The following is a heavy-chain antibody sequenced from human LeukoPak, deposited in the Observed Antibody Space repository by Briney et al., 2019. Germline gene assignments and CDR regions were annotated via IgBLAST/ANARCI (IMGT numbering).Heavy chain of an antibody. J-gene: IGHJ3*02. CDR2: ISSSSSCI. V-gene: IGHV3-21*01. Sequence: PGGSLRLSCAASGFTFSSYTMNWVRQAPGKGLEWVSSISSSSSCIYYADSVKGRFTISRDNAKNSLYLQMNSLRAEDTAVYYCARGGDYVWGSYRYDAFDIWGQGTMVTVSS. CDR1: GFTFSSYT. CDR3: ARGGDYVWGSYRYDAFDI. D-gene: IGHD3-16*02.